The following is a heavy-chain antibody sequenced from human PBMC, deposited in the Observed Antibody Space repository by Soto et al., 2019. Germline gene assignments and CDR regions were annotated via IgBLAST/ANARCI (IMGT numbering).Heavy chain of an antibody. Sequence: ETLSLTCPVSSGSISSTSYYWAWIRQPPGKGLEWIGAIYYDGTTYYTESLKSRVSISVDTSKNQFSLKLNSVTAADTAVYFCERQGRNTKIVLVKHYAADFWGQGTEVTVYS. V-gene: IGHV4-39*01. D-gene: IGHD3-22*01. CDR3: ERQGRNTKIVLVKHYAADF. CDR1: SGSISSTSYY. CDR2: IYYDGTT. J-gene: IGHJ6*02.